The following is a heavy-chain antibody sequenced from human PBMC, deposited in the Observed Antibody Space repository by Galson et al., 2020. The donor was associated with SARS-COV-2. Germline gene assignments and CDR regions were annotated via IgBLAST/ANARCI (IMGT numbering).Heavy chain of an antibody. D-gene: IGHD5-12*01. CDR2: IDWDDDK. Sequence: SGPTLVKPTQTLTLTCTFSGFSLSTRGLCVSWIRQPPGKALEWLARIDWDDDKYYSTSLKTRLTISKDTSKNQVVLTMTNMDPVDTATYYCARTHQGDGYNYLDYWGQGILVTVSS. CDR3: ARTHQGDGYNYLDY. CDR1: GFSLSTRGLC. V-gene: IGHV2-70*11. J-gene: IGHJ4*02.